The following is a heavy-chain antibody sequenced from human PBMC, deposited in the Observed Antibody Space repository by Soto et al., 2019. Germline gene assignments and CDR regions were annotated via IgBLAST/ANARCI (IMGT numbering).Heavy chain of an antibody. CDR1: GFTFSSYA. CDR3: AKAGYFDWLSDYYYYYYMDV. D-gene: IGHD3-9*01. V-gene: IGHV3-23*01. Sequence: LRLSCAACGFTFSSYAMSCVRQAPGKGLEWVSAISGSGGSTYYADSVKGRFTISRDNSKNTLYLQMNSLRAEDTAVYYCAKAGYFDWLSDYYYYYYMDVWGKGTTVTVSS. CDR2: ISGSGGST. J-gene: IGHJ6*03.